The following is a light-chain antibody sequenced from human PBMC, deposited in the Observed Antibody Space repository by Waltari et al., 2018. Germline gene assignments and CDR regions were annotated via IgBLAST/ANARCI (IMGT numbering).Light chain of an antibody. Sequence: QSVLTQPPSVSGAPGQRVTISCTGSSSNIGSPYNGNWYQQVPGRAPKLLIYDDSHRPSGVPDRFSGSKSGTSASLAITALQAEDEAEYFCQSYDSGLNGLFFGGGTKVTVL. CDR1: SSNIGSPYN. CDR2: DDS. J-gene: IGLJ2*01. CDR3: QSYDSGLNGLF. V-gene: IGLV1-40*01.